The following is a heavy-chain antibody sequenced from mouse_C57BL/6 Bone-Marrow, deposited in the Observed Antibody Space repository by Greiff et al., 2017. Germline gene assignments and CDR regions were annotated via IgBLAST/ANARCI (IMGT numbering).Heavy chain of an antibody. V-gene: IGHV1-69*01. D-gene: IGHD1-1*01. Sequence: QVQLQQPGAELVMPGASVKLSCKASGYTFTSYWMHWVKQRPGQGLEWIGEIDPSDSYTNYNQKFKGKSTLTVDKSSSTAYMQLSSLTSEDSAVYYCARSGVTTVGAMDWYFDVWGTGTTVTVSS. CDR3: ARSGVTTVGAMDWYFDV. CDR1: GYTFTSYW. CDR2: IDPSDSYT. J-gene: IGHJ1*03.